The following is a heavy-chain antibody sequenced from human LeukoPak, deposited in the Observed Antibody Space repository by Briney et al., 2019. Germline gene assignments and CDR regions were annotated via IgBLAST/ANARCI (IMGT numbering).Heavy chain of an antibody. Sequence: GGSLRLSCAASGFAFSRCAMHWVRQAPGKGLEWVAVIWDDGSNKFYADSVKGRFTISRDNSKNTLYLQMNSLRAEDTAVYYCATDRGLSPFDYWGLGTLVTVSS. CDR3: ATDRGLSPFDY. V-gene: IGHV3-33*01. D-gene: IGHD3-16*02. J-gene: IGHJ4*02. CDR2: IWDDGSNK. CDR1: GFAFSRCA.